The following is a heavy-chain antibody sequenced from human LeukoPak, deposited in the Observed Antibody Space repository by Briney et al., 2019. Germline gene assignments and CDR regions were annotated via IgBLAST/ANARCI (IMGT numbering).Heavy chain of an antibody. D-gene: IGHD3-22*01. CDR3: ARGSHYDSSGYSYYFDY. Sequence: ASVKVSCKASGYTFTSYDINWVRQTTGQGLEWMGWMNPNSGNTGYAQKFQGRVTMTRNTSISTAYMELSSLRSEDTAVYYCARGSHYDSSGYSYYFDYWDQGTLITFSS. CDR2: MNPNSGNT. CDR1: GYTFTSYD. V-gene: IGHV1-8*01. J-gene: IGHJ4*02.